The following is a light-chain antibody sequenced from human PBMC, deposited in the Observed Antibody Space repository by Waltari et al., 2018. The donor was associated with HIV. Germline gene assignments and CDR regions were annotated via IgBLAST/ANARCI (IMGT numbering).Light chain of an antibody. J-gene: IGKJ4*02. Sequence: EIVLTQSRATLSLSPGERATLSCRASQSVSSYLAWYQQKPGQAPRLLIYDASNRATGIPARFSGSGSGTDFTRTISSLEPEDFAVYYCQQRSNWPPLFGGGTKVEIK. CDR2: DAS. V-gene: IGKV3-11*01. CDR1: QSVSSY. CDR3: QQRSNWPPL.